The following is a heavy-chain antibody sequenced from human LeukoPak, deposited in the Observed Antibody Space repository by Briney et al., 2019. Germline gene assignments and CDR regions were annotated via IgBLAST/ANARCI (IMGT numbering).Heavy chain of an antibody. J-gene: IGHJ5*02. CDR1: GDSLSDYY. D-gene: IGHD1-1*01. V-gene: IGHV4-59*01. CDR2: IYYRGST. CDR3: ARAMRWTSGPVELGWFDR. Sequence: PSETLSLTCSVSGDSLSDYYWTWIRRPPGGRLEWIGHIYYRGSTKYNPSLKNRVTISVDTSKNQVSLTLASVTAADTDVYYCARAMRWTSGPVELGWFDRWGQGTLVTVSS.